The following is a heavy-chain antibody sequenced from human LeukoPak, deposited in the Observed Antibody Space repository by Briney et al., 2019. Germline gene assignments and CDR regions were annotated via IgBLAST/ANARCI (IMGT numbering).Heavy chain of an antibody. J-gene: IGHJ3*02. D-gene: IGHD3-3*01. V-gene: IGHV4-34*01. Sequence: SETLSLTCAVYGGSFSGYYWSWIRQPPGKGLEWIGEINHSGSTNYNPSLKSRVTISVDTSKNQFSLKLSSVTAADTAVYYCARGTRFLEWLYPRPGAFDIWGQGTMVTVSS. CDR2: INHSGST. CDR1: GGSFSGYY. CDR3: ARGTRFLEWLYPRPGAFDI.